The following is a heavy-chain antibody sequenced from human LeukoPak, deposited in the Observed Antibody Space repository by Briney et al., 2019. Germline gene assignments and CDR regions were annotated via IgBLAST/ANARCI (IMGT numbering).Heavy chain of an antibody. Sequence: SETLSLTCTVSGGSISSGDYYWSWIRQPPGKGLEWIGYIYYSGRTYYNPSLKSRVTISVDTSKNQFSLKLSSVTAADTAVYYCASSIVVVPAAMDYYYMDVWGKGTTVTVSS. CDR3: ASSIVVVPAAMDYYYMDV. D-gene: IGHD2-2*01. J-gene: IGHJ6*03. V-gene: IGHV4-30-4*08. CDR2: IYYSGRT. CDR1: GGSISSGDYY.